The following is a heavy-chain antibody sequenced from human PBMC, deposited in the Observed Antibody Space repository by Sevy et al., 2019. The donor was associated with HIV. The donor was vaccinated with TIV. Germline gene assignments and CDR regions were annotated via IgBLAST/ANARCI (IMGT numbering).Heavy chain of an antibody. D-gene: IGHD2-15*01. CDR1: EFTFSYYG. J-gene: IGHJ5*02. V-gene: IGHV3-33*03. CDR2: IWYDGSNK. Sequence: GGSLRLSCVGSEFTFSYYGMHWVRQAPGKGLEWVAAIWYDGSNKYYADSVKGRFTISEDNSKNTLYLQMNSLRAEDTAVYYCAKDTRDCSGGTCYSAPLYNWFDPWGQGTLVTVSS. CDR3: AKDTRDCSGGTCYSAPLYNWFDP.